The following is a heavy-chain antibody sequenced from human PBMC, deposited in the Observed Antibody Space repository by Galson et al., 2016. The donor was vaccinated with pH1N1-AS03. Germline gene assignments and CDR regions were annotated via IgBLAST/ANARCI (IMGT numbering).Heavy chain of an antibody. CDR3: ARDGPGSVRANAH. Sequence: SVKVSCKASGDSFSSYAFTWVRLAPGQGLEWMGGIIPIFGKPQYAQKFQGRVTITADESTTTVYMDLSNLISDDTAMYYCARDGPGSVRANAHWGQGTLVTVSS. V-gene: IGHV1-69*13. D-gene: IGHD1-14*01. CDR2: IIPIFGKP. J-gene: IGHJ1*01. CDR1: GDSFSSYA.